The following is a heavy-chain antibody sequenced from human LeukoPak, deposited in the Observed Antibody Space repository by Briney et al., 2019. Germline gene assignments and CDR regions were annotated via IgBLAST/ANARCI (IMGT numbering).Heavy chain of an antibody. CDR1: GYTFTCYY. V-gene: IGHV1-2*04. Sequence: ASVKVSCKASGYTFTCYYMHWVRQAPGQGLEWMGWINPNSGGTNYAQKFQGWVTMTRDTSISTAYMELSRLRSDDTAVYYCARGITGTTYYGMDVWGQGTTVTVSS. J-gene: IGHJ6*02. CDR3: ARGITGTTYYGMDV. CDR2: INPNSGGT. D-gene: IGHD1-7*01.